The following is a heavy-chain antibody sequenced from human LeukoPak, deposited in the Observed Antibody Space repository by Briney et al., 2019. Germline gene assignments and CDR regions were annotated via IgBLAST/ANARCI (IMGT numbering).Heavy chain of an antibody. V-gene: IGHV1-2*02. CDR2: INPNSGCT. CDR1: GYTFTGYY. Sequence: GASVKVSCKASGYTFTGYYIHWLRQAPGQGREWMGWINPNSGCTNYAPKFQGLVTMSSDTSITTAYMELNRLISDDTAVYYCARTKPPCTSCLLLDYWGQGTLVTVSS. CDR3: ARTKPPCTSCLLLDY. J-gene: IGHJ4*02. D-gene: IGHD2-2*01.